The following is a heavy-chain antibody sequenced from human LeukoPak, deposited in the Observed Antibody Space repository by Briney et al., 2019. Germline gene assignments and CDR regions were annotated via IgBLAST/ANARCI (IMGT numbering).Heavy chain of an antibody. CDR2: MNPNSGNT. D-gene: IGHD3-10*01. Sequence: ASVKVSCKASGYTFTSYDINWVRQATGQGLEWMGWMNPNSGNTGYAQKFQGRVTMTRNTSISTAYMELSSLRSEDTAVYYCARGRLGELSDYYYYMDVWGKGTTVTVSS. CDR3: ARGRLGELSDYYYYMDV. J-gene: IGHJ6*03. V-gene: IGHV1-8*01. CDR1: GYTFTSYD.